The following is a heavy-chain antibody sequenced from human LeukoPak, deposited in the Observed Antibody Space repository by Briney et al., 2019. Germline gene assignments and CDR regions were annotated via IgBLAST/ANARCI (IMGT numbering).Heavy chain of an antibody. CDR3: ARWFPISDILTGYYRGWFDP. CDR1: GFTFSAYW. Sequence: PGGSLRLSCAASGFTFSAYWMSWVRQAPGKGLEWVANIKQDGSEKYYVDSVKGRFTISRDNAKNSLYLQMNSLRAEDTAVYYCARWFPISDILTGYYRGWFDPWGQGTLVTVSS. D-gene: IGHD3-9*01. J-gene: IGHJ5*02. V-gene: IGHV3-7*01. CDR2: IKQDGSEK.